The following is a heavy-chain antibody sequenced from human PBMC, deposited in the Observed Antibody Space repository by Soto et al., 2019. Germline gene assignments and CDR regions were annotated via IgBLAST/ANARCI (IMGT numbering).Heavy chain of an antibody. J-gene: IGHJ6*02. Sequence: QVQLVQSGAEVKKPGSSVKVSCKASGGTFSSYAISWVRQAPGQGLEWMGGIIPISDTTNYAQKFQGRVTITADESTSTAHMELSSLRSEDTDVYYCARSQGSSTSLEIYYYYYYGMDVCVQGPTVTVSS. CDR3: ARSQGSSTSLEIYYYYYYGMDV. CDR1: GGTFSSYA. D-gene: IGHD2-2*01. V-gene: IGHV1-69*01. CDR2: IIPISDTT.